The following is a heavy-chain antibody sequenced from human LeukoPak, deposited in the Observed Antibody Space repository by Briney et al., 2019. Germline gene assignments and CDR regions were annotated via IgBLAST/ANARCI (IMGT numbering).Heavy chain of an antibody. D-gene: IGHD2-21*02. Sequence: PGGSLRLSCAASGFTFSSYSMNWVRQAPGKGLEWVAVISYDGSNKYYADSVKGRFTISRDNSKNTLYLQMNSLRAEDTAVYYCAREMFSCGGDCSQDYWGQGTLVTVSS. J-gene: IGHJ4*02. CDR1: GFTFSSYS. V-gene: IGHV3-30*03. CDR3: AREMFSCGGDCSQDY. CDR2: ISYDGSNK.